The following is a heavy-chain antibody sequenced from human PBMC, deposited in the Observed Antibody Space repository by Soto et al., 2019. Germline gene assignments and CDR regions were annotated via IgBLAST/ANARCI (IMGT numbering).Heavy chain of an antibody. CDR1: GGSISSHY. CDR2: VYISGST. D-gene: IGHD4-17*01. Sequence: TSETLSLTCTVSGGSISSHYWVWIRQPAGKALEWIGRVYISGSTNYNPSLESRVTMSVDTSKNQFSLKLSSVTAADTAVYYCASALLDYGDYYFDSWGQGTLVTVSS. CDR3: ASALLDYGDYYFDS. V-gene: IGHV4-4*07. J-gene: IGHJ4*02.